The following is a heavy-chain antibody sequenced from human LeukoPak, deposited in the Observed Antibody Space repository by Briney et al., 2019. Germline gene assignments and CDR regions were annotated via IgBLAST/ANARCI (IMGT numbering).Heavy chain of an antibody. CDR3: ARSPPWRTYDFWSGYSYWFDP. CDR1: GYTFSSYG. CDR2: ISVINNANT. J-gene: IGHJ5*02. V-gene: IGHV1-18*01. D-gene: IGHD3-3*01. Sequence: EASVKVSCKASGYTFSSYGINWVRQAPGQGLEWMGWISVINNANTRYAQNFQGRLTMTIDTSTTTAYMELRSLRSDDTAVYYCARSPPWRTYDFWSGYSYWFDPWGQGTLVTVSS.